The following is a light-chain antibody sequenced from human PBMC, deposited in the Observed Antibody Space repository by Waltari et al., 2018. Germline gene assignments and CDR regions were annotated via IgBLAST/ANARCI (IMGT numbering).Light chain of an antibody. CDR3: QQYYSDPNN. Sequence: DIVLTQSPDSLAVSLGERATINCKSSQSVLYSPDNKNYLGWYQQKPGHPPKLLISWASTRESGVPYRFSGSGSGTDFTLTISSLQAEDVAVYYCQQYYSDPNNFGQGTKLEIE. CDR1: QSVLYSPDNKNY. V-gene: IGKV4-1*01. CDR2: WAS. J-gene: IGKJ2*01.